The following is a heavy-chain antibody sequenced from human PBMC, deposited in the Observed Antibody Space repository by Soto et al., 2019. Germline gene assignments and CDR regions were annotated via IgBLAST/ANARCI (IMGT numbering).Heavy chain of an antibody. CDR2: IIPIFGTA. Sequence: QVQLVQSGAEVKKPGSSVKVSCKASGGTFSSYAISWVRQAPGQGLEWMGGIIPIFGTANYAQKFQGRVTITADESTSRAYIELSSLRSEDTAVYYCAREGWSRDGYNYDLDYWGQGTLVTVSS. CDR1: GGTFSSYA. V-gene: IGHV1-69*01. CDR3: AREGWSRDGYNYDLDY. J-gene: IGHJ4*02. D-gene: IGHD5-12*01.